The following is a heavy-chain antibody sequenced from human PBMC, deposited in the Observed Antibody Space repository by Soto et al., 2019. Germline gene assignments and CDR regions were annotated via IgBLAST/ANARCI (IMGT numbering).Heavy chain of an antibody. CDR3: ARVALGWFAP. Sequence: QVQLVQSGAEVKKPGASVKVSCKASGYTFTNYLMHWVRQAPGQRLEWMGWINAGNGNTKYSQKFQGRVTITRDTSASTAYMELSSMRSEDTAVYYCARVALGWFAPWGQGTLVIVSS. CDR1: GYTFTNYL. V-gene: IGHV1-3*01. J-gene: IGHJ5*02. CDR2: INAGNGNT.